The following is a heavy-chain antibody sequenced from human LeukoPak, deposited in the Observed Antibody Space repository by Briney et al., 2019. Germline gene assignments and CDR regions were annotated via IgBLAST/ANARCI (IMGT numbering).Heavy chain of an antibody. Sequence: GGSLRLSCAASGFTFSNYSMNWVRQAPGKGLEWVSWISSTSNTIYYADSVKGRFTISRDNAKNSLDLQMNSLRAEDTAVYYCARDSGGSSYYPVYFDYWGQGTLVTVSS. CDR3: ARDSGGSSYYPVYFDY. CDR1: GFTFSNYS. D-gene: IGHD3-3*01. V-gene: IGHV3-48*01. J-gene: IGHJ4*02. CDR2: ISSTSNTI.